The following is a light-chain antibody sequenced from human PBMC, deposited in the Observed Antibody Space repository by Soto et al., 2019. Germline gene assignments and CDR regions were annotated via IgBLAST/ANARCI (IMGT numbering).Light chain of an antibody. CDR1: SSDVGGYNY. J-gene: IGLJ1*01. CDR3: SSSPGIKHQYV. CDR2: EVT. V-gene: IGLV2-8*01. Sequence: QSVLAQPPSASGSPGQSVTISCTGTSSDVGGYNYVSWYQQEPGKAPKLMIYEVTKRPSGVPDRFSGSKSGNTASLTVSGLQDGYEGDYYDCSSSPGIKHQYVLGTWTKVTVL.